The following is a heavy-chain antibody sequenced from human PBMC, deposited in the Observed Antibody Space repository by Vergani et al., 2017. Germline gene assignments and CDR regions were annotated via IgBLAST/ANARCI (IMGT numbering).Heavy chain of an antibody. Sequence: QVQLVQSGAEVKKPGASVKVSCKASGYTFTAYYMHWVRQAPGQGLEWMGRIIPILGIANYAQKFQGRVSITADKSASTAYMELSSLRSEDTAVYYCAVIAAAADYWGQGTLVTVSS. V-gene: IGHV1-69*09. J-gene: IGHJ4*02. CDR2: IIPILGIA. CDR3: AVIAAAADY. CDR1: GYTFTAYY. D-gene: IGHD6-13*01.